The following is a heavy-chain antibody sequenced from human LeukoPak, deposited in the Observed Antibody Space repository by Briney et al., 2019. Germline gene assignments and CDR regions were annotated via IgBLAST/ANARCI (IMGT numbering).Heavy chain of an antibody. CDR1: GITFSSYG. V-gene: IGHV3-48*02. J-gene: IGHJ4*02. CDR3: ARDGSWLELLPFDY. CDR2: ISGSSSTI. Sequence: GGSLRLSCAASGITFSSYGMIWVRQAPGKGLEWVSYISGSSSTIYYADSVKGRFTISRDNAKNSLYLQMNSLRDEDTAVYYCARDGSWLELLPFDYWGQGILVTVSS. D-gene: IGHD1-7*01.